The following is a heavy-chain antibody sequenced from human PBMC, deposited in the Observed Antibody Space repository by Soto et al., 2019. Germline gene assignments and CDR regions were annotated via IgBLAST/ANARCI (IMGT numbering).Heavy chain of an antibody. Sequence: ASVKVSCKASGYTFTSYGISWVRQAPGQGLEWMGWISAYNGNTNYAQKLQGRVNMTTDTSTNTAFMELRSMRSDDPAVYYCTRVQLTGGGSAFDIWGQGTMVTVSS. CDR1: GYTFTSYG. D-gene: IGHD7-27*01. CDR2: ISAYNGNT. V-gene: IGHV1-18*01. J-gene: IGHJ3*02. CDR3: TRVQLTGGGSAFDI.